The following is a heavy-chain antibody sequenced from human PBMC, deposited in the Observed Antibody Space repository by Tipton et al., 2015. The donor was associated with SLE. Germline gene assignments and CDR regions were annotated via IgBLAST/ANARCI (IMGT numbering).Heavy chain of an antibody. J-gene: IGHJ5*02. V-gene: IGHV6-1*01. CDR3: ARARDLDDTWFDP. Sequence: LVQSSQTLSLTCDISGDTVSNNSAAWSWVRQSPSRGLEWLGRTYYRSKWYTDYAVSVKGRITVNPDTSKNQFSLHLNSVTPEDTAVYYCARARDLDDTWFDPWGQGTLVTVSS. CDR2: TYYRSKWYT. CDR1: GDTVSNNSAA. D-gene: IGHD3-22*01.